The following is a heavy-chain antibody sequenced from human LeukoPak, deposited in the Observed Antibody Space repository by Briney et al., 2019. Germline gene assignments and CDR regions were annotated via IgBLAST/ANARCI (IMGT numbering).Heavy chain of an antibody. CDR2: ISYDGSNK. D-gene: IGHD6-19*01. J-gene: IGHJ4*02. CDR3: AKDLTSSGWWTDY. CDR1: GFTFSSYG. V-gene: IGHV3-30*18. Sequence: GRSLRLSCAASGFTFSSYGMHWVRQAPGKGLEWVAVISYDGSNKYYADSVKGRSTISRDNSKNTLYLQMNSLRAEDTAVYYCAKDLTSSGWWTDYWGQGTLVTVSS.